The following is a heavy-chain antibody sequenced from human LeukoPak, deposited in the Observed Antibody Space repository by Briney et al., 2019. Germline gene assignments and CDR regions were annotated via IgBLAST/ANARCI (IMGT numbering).Heavy chain of an antibody. Sequence: PSETLSLTCTVSGDSISSYCWSWIRQPPGKGLEWIGYIYYSGSTNYNPSLKSRLTISVDTSKNQFSLKLTSVTAADTAVYYCARETIFGVVTGFDYWGQGTLVTVSS. CDR2: IYYSGST. V-gene: IGHV4-59*01. J-gene: IGHJ4*02. CDR1: GDSISSYC. D-gene: IGHD3-3*01. CDR3: ARETIFGVVTGFDY.